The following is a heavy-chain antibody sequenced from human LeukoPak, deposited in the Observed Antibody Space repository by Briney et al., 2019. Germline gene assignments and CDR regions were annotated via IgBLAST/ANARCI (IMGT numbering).Heavy chain of an antibody. CDR1: GASFSDYY. Sequence: PSETLSLTCTVSGASFSDYYCNSSRQPPGKGLEWIGYIYYSGSTYYNPSLKSRVTISVDTSKNQFSLKLSSVTAADTAVYYCARVAYDSSGYLYYFDYWGQGTLVTVSS. V-gene: IGHV4-30-4*01. J-gene: IGHJ4*02. CDR2: IYYSGST. D-gene: IGHD3-22*01. CDR3: ARVAYDSSGYLYYFDY.